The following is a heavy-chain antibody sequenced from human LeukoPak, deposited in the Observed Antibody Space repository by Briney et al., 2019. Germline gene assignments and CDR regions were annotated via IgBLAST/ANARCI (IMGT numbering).Heavy chain of an antibody. CDR3: ASRQGTTLSFDY. V-gene: IGHV1-18*01. Sequence: GASVKVSCKASGYTFTSYGFSWVRQAPGQGLEWMGWINAYNGTTNYAQKLQGRVTMTTDTSTSTAYMELRSLRFDDTAVYYCASRQGTTLSFDYWGQGTLVTVSS. D-gene: IGHD1-1*01. CDR1: GYTFTSYG. CDR2: INAYNGTT. J-gene: IGHJ4*02.